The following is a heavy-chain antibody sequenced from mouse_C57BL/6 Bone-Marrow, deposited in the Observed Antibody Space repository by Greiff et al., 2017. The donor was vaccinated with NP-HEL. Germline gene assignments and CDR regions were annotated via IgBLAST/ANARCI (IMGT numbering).Heavy chain of an antibody. Sequence: QVQLQQSGAELVMPGASVKLSCKASGYTFTSYWMHWVKQRPGQGLEWIGEIDPSDSYTNYNQKFKGKSTLTVDKSSSTAYMQLSSLTSEDSAVYYCARTNYGSRYYAMDYWGQGTSVTVSS. D-gene: IGHD1-1*01. CDR3: ARTNYGSRYYAMDY. J-gene: IGHJ4*01. CDR1: GYTFTSYW. CDR2: IDPSDSYT. V-gene: IGHV1-69*01.